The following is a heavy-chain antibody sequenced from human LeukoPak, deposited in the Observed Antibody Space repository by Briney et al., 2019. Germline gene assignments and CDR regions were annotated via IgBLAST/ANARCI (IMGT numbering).Heavy chain of an antibody. D-gene: IGHD6-6*01. CDR2: IYHSGST. V-gene: IGHV4-4*02. Sequence: SETLSLTCAVSGGSISSSNWWNWVRQPPGKGLEWIGEIYHSGSTNYNPSLKSRVTISVDKSKNQFSLKLSSVTAADTAVYYCARVGPSSSSFFGWFDPWGQGTLVTVSS. CDR3: ARVGPSSSSFFGWFDP. CDR1: GGSISSSNW. J-gene: IGHJ5*02.